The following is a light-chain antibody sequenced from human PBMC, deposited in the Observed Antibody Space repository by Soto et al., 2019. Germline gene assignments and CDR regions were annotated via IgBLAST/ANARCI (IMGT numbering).Light chain of an antibody. J-gene: IGLJ1*01. CDR3: CSYAFSSTLG. Sequence: QSALTQPASVSGSPGQSITISCTGTSSDVGSYNLVSWYQQHPGKAPKLMIYEVSKRPSGVSNRFSGSKSGNTASLTISGLQAEDEADYYCCSYAFSSTLGFGTGTKLTVL. CDR1: SSDVGSYNL. V-gene: IGLV2-23*02. CDR2: EVS.